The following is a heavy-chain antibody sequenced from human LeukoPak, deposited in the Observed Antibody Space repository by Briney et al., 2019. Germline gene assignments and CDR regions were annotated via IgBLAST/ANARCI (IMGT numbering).Heavy chain of an antibody. D-gene: IGHD1-1*01. J-gene: IGHJ4*02. CDR1: GFTFSNYG. CDR3: ATRPGYRAFDY. CDR2: ISDSGGKT. V-gene: IGHV3-23*01. Sequence: SGGSLRLSCAASGFTFSNYGMNWVRQAPGKGLEWVSVISDSGGKTHYADSVKGRFTISRDNSKNTLYLQMNSLSLEDTAVYYCATRPGYRAFDYWGQGTLVTVSS.